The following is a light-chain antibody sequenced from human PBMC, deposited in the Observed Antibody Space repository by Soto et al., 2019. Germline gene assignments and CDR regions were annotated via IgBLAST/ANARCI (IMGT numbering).Light chain of an antibody. J-gene: IGLJ1*01. V-gene: IGLV2-14*01. CDR2: DVT. CDR3: SSYTSSSTLLYV. Sequence: QSALTQPASVSGSPGQSIPISCTGTSSDVGGYNFVSWYQQHPGIAPKLMIYDVTNRPSGVSNRFSGSKSGITASLTISGLQAEDEADYYCSSYTSSSTLLYVFGTGTKLTVL. CDR1: SSDVGGYNF.